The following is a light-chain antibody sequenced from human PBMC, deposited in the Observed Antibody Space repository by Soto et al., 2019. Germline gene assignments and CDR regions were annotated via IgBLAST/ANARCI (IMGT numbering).Light chain of an antibody. CDR3: QQYVRSPWT. CDR2: VAS. CDR1: QSVSRRY. Sequence: VVLTHSPMTQSSSTRERATLSFSASQSVSRRYLAWYQQKPGQAARLLIYVASSRVTGIPDRFSGSGSGTDFTLTISSLEPEDFAVYYCQQYVRSPWTFGQGTKVDIK. V-gene: IGKV3-20*01. J-gene: IGKJ1*01.